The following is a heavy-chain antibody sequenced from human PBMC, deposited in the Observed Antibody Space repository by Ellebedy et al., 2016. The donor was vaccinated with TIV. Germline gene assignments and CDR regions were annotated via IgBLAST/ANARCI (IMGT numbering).Heavy chain of an antibody. CDR2: ISYDGSKK. J-gene: IGHJ6*02. CDR3: ATSAGSCTFCYYYYYGMDV. CDR1: GFTFRSYA. D-gene: IGHD3-3*02. V-gene: IGHV3-30*04. Sequence: PGGSLGLSCVASGFTFRSYAMHWVRQAPGKGLEWVAVISYDGSKKYHVDSVKGRFTISRDDSKNTLYLQMNSLRAEDTALYYCATSAGSCTFCYYYYYGMDVWGQGTTVTVSS.